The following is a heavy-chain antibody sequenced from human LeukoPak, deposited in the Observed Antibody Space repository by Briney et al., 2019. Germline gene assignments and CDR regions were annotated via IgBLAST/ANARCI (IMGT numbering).Heavy chain of an antibody. CDR1: GFTFSSYW. J-gene: IGHJ6*02. CDR2: INTDGSST. Sequence: GGSLRLSCAASGFTFSSYWIHWVRQAPGKGLAWVSRINTDGSSTDSAGSVKGRFTISRDNAKNTLYLQMNSLRAEDTAVYYCAREDPYSEGMDVWGQETTVTVSS. CDR3: AREDPYSEGMDV. D-gene: IGHD2-15*01. V-gene: IGHV3-74*01.